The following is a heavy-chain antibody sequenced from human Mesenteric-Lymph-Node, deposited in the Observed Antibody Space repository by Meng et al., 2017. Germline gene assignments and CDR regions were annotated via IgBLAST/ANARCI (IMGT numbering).Heavy chain of an antibody. J-gene: IGHJ2*01. CDR2: INPGGSER. D-gene: IGHD6-19*01. Sequence: GESLKISCVASGFTFSSQWMTWVRQAPGKGPEWVACINPGGSERNYVDSVRGRFTISRDDAKNSLYLQMNSLRAEDTAVYYCAREGYGSGWNDWFFDLWGRGTLVTVSS. V-gene: IGHV3-7*01. CDR1: GFTFSSQW. CDR3: AREGYGSGWNDWFFDL.